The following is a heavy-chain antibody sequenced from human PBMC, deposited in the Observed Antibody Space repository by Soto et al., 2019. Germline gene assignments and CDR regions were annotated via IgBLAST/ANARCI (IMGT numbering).Heavy chain of an antibody. V-gene: IGHV4-31*03. CDR3: ARESGGYDSSTRYRLDA. CDR2: IYYSVST. Sequence: TLSLTCSVSGGSISSVGHYWTWILHQPGKGLEWIGYIYYSVSTDYNPSLKSRVTISVDRSKNQFSLNLSSVTAADTAIYYCARESGGYDSSTRYRLDAGGPGTTVLV. D-gene: IGHD6-25*01. J-gene: IGHJ6*01. CDR1: GGSISSVGHY.